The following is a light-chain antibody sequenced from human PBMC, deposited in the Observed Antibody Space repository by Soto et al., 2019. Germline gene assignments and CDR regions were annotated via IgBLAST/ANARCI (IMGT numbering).Light chain of an antibody. Sequence: DMDIPQCPSPGSGSVGDGVTITCRASQSISSWLAWYQQKPGRAPKLLIYDASSLESGVPSRFSGRGSGTEFTLTISSLQPDDFAAYYCQQYNSYPGTFGQGTKVDIK. J-gene: IGKJ1*01. V-gene: IGKV1-5*01. CDR3: QQYNSYPGT. CDR2: DAS. CDR1: QSISSW.